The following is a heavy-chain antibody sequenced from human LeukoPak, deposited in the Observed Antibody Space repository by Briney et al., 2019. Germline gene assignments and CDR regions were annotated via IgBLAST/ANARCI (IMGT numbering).Heavy chain of an antibody. Sequence: ASVKVSCKASGYTFTSYVINWVRQATGQGLEWMGWMNPNSGNTGYAQKFQGRVTMTRNTSISTAYMELSSLRSEDTAVYYCARVRGYYDSSGYYYGYWGQGTLVTVSS. D-gene: IGHD3-22*01. J-gene: IGHJ4*02. CDR3: ARVRGYYDSSGYYYGY. V-gene: IGHV1-8*01. CDR1: GYTFTSYV. CDR2: MNPNSGNT.